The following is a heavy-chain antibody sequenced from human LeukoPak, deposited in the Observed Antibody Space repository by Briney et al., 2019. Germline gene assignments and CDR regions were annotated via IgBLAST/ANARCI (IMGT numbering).Heavy chain of an antibody. CDR3: ARGIGSYLPIGY. Sequence: SETLSLTCTVSGGSISTYYWSWIRQPPGKGLEWIGYIYYSGSTNYNPSLKSRVTISVDTSKNQFSLKLSSVTAADTAVYYCARGIGSYLPIGYWGQGTLVTASS. CDR2: IYYSGST. CDR1: GGSISTYY. J-gene: IGHJ4*02. D-gene: IGHD1-26*01. V-gene: IGHV4-59*01.